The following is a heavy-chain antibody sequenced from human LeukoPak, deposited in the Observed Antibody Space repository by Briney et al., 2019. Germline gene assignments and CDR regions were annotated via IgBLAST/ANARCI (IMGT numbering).Heavy chain of an antibody. J-gene: IGHJ4*02. CDR1: GYTFTSNA. D-gene: IGHD4-11*01. CDR3: ARLNCRMTTCQDYNFDY. Sequence: ASVNVSCKASGYTFTSNAMNWVRQATGQGLEGMGWISAYSGNTNYAQKFQDRVTMTTDTSTGTVYMDLRSLSSDDTAVYYCARLNCRMTTCQDYNFDYWGQGTLVTVSS. V-gene: IGHV1-18*01. CDR2: ISAYSGNT.